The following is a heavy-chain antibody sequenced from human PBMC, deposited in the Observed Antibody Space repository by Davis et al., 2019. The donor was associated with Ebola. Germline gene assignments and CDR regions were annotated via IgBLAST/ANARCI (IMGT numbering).Heavy chain of an antibody. CDR1: GGSFSGYY. Sequence: SETLSLTCAVYGGSFSGYYWSWIRQPPGKGLEWIGEINHSGSTTYNPSLKSRVTISVDTSKNQFSLKLSSVTAADTAVYYCAREFVSSPLRGYYYCYGMDVWGQGTTVTVSS. D-gene: IGHD6-6*01. CDR2: INHSGST. V-gene: IGHV4-34*01. J-gene: IGHJ6*02. CDR3: AREFVSSPLRGYYYCYGMDV.